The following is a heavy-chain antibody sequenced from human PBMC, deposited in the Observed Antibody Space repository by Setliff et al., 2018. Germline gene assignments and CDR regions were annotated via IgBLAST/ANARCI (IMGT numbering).Heavy chain of an antibody. Sequence: GGSLRLSCAASGFTFSSNAMTWVRQAPGKGLEWVSAISSSGGSTFYADSVKGRFTISRDNSKNTLYLQMNSLRAEDTAVYYCTLANCDANCAGLNWFDPWGQGTLVTVSS. J-gene: IGHJ5*02. CDR1: GFTFSSNA. CDR3: TLANCDANCAGLNWFDP. V-gene: IGHV3-23*01. CDR2: ISSSGGST. D-gene: IGHD2-21*02.